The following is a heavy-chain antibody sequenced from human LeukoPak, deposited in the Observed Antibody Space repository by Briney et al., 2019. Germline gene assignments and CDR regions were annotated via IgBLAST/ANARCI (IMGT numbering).Heavy chain of an antibody. Sequence: PGGSLRLSCTASGFKFDNFDMHWLRQAPGKGLEWVGLIKRDGDDIYYAQSAKGRFTISRDNAKNSLYLQMNSLRAEDTAVYYCARDIGRGGGPRFFDYWGQGTLVTVSS. CDR2: IKRDGDDI. V-gene: IGHV3-43D*03. D-gene: IGHD3-16*01. CDR1: GFKFDNFD. CDR3: ARDIGRGGGPRFFDY. J-gene: IGHJ4*02.